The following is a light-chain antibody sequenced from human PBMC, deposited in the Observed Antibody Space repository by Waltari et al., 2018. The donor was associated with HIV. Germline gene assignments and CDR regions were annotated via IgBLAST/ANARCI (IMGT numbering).Light chain of an antibody. J-gene: IGKJ3*01. V-gene: IGKV1-27*01. CDR3: QKYNNAPRSFT. CDR1: QGISNY. CDR2: AAS. Sequence: DLQMTQSPSSLSASVGDRVTITCRASQGISNYLAWYQQKPGKVPKLLISAASTLQSGVPYRFGGSGSGTDVTLTISSLQPEDVATYYCQKYNNAPRSFTFGPGTKVDIK.